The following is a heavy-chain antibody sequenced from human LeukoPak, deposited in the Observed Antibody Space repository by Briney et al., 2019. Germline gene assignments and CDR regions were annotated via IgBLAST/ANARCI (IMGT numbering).Heavy chain of an antibody. Sequence: PSQTLPLTCAVSGGSISSGGYSWSWIRQPPGKGLEWIGYIYHSGSTYYNPSLKSRVTISVDRSKNQFSLKLSSVTAADTAVYYCARVGPGLYYFDYWGQGTLVTVSS. CDR1: GGSISSGGYS. V-gene: IGHV4-30-2*01. CDR2: IYHSGST. J-gene: IGHJ4*02. CDR3: ARVGPGLYYFDY. D-gene: IGHD2-15*01.